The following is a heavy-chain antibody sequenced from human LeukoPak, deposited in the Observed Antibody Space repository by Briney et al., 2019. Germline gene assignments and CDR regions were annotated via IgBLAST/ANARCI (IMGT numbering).Heavy chain of an antibody. V-gene: IGHV1-18*01. CDR2: ISGYNGNT. CDR3: ARVNVDWFDP. D-gene: IGHD3-10*02. Sequence: ASVKVSCKASGGTFSSYAISWVRQAPGQGLEWMGWISGYNGNTNYAQKLQGRVTMTTDTSTSTAYMELRSLRSDDTAVYYCARVNVDWFDPWGQGTLVTVSS. CDR1: GGTFSSYA. J-gene: IGHJ5*02.